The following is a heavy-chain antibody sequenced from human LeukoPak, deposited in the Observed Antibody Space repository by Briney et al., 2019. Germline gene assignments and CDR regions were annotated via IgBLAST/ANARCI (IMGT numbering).Heavy chain of an antibody. CDR1: GYTFTGYY. CDR2: INPNSGGI. J-gene: IGHJ4*02. Sequence: ASVKVSCKASGYTFTGYYMHWVRQAPGQGLEWMGWINPNSGGINYAQKFQGRVSMTRDMSTSTVYMELSSLRSEDTAVYYCARGPRPVYNLLTGKRYFDYWGQGTLLTVSS. D-gene: IGHD3-9*01. CDR3: ARGPRPVYNLLTGKRYFDY. V-gene: IGHV1-2*02.